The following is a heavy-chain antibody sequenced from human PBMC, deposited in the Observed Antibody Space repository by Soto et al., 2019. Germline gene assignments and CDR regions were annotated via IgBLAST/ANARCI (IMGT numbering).Heavy chain of an antibody. J-gene: IGHJ4*02. CDR1: GYTFTSYY. CDR3: ARGPRIQLWLGGSNYLDY. Sequence: GASVKVPCKASGYTFTSYYMHWVRQAPGQGLEWMGIINPSGGSTSYAQKFQGRVTMTRDTSTSTVYMELSSLRSEDTAVYYCARGPRIQLWLGGSNYLDYWGQGTLVTVSS. V-gene: IGHV1-46*01. D-gene: IGHD5-18*01. CDR2: INPSGGST.